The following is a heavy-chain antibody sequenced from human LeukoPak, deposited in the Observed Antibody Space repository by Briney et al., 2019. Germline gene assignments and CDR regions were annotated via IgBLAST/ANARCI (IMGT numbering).Heavy chain of an antibody. CDR3: ARRSYDSSGYYALDY. Sequence: SETLSLTCAVSGGSISSGGSSWSWIRQPPGKGLEWIGYIYHSGSTYYNPSLKSRVTISVDRSKNQFSLKLSSVTAADTAVYYCARRSYDSSGYYALDYWGQGTLVTVSS. CDR1: GGSISSGGSS. CDR2: IYHSGST. V-gene: IGHV4-30-2*01. D-gene: IGHD3-22*01. J-gene: IGHJ4*02.